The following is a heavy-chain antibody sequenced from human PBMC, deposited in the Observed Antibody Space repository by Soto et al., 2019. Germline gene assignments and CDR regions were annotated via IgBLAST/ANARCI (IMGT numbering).Heavy chain of an antibody. Sequence: SQTLSLTWSISLDSFSSNSAACNWIRQSPSRGLEWMVRTYYRSNCYNEYAVSVKSRITINPDTSKNQFSLQLNSVTTEDTAVYYCARENTDTGLVDYWGQGTLVTVSS. CDR2: TYYRSNCYN. J-gene: IGHJ4*02. D-gene: IGHD2-8*02. CDR3: ARENTDTGLVDY. CDR1: LDSFSSNSAA. V-gene: IGHV6-1*01.